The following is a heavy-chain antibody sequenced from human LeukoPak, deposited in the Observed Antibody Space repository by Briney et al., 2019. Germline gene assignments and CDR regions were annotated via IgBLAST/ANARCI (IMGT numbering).Heavy chain of an antibody. CDR3: ANLGVRIAALRSPATDDY. CDR2: IRYDGSNK. J-gene: IGHJ4*02. Sequence: GGSLRLSCAASGFTFSSYGMHWVRQAPGKGLEWVAFIRYDGSNKYYADSVKGRFTISRDNSKNTLYLQMNSLRAEDTAVYYCANLGVRIAALRSPATDDYWGQGTLVTVSS. CDR1: GFTFSSYG. D-gene: IGHD6-6*01. V-gene: IGHV3-30*02.